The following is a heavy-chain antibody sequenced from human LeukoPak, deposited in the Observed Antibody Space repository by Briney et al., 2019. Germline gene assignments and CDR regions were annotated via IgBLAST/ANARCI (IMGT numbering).Heavy chain of an antibody. Sequence: GSLKMYCKGSRHSRTSYWMGSVRHRPGACLEGMGQTYPGCSDPRYSPSFQGQVTISADKSISTAYLQWSSLKASDTAMYYCARMSKPPRAVLYYYYYMDVWGKGTTVTISS. D-gene: IGHD2-8*02. CDR2: TYPGCSDP. CDR3: ARMSKPPRAVLYYYYYMDV. V-gene: IGHV5-51*01. J-gene: IGHJ6*03. CDR1: RHSRTSYW.